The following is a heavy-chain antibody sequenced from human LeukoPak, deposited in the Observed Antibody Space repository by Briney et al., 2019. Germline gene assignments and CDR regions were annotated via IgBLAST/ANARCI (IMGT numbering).Heavy chain of an antibody. Sequence: PGGSLRLSCAASGFTFSSYSMNWVRQAPGKGLEWVAIISYDGSNEYYADSVKGRFTISRDNSKNTLYLQMNSLRAADTAVYYCARDGVYAPPGYYYYYMDVWGKGTTVTVSS. V-gene: IGHV3-30*03. CDR2: ISYDGSNE. CDR1: GFTFSSYS. CDR3: ARDGVYAPPGYYYYYMDV. D-gene: IGHD2-8*01. J-gene: IGHJ6*03.